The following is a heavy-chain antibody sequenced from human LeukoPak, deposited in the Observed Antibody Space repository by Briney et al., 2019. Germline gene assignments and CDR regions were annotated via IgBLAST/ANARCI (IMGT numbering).Heavy chain of an antibody. V-gene: IGHV4-39*01. CDR3: ARHGPSLGVVTATSGFDP. CDR1: LGSISSSSYY. Sequence: SESLSLTCVVSLGSISSSSYYWGWIRQPPGKGLECIGRIYYSGTTYYNPSLKRRVTISVDTSKNQYSLKLSSVTAADTAVYYCARHGPSLGVVTATSGFDPWGQGTLVTVSS. J-gene: IGHJ5*02. D-gene: IGHD2-21*02. CDR2: IYYSGTT.